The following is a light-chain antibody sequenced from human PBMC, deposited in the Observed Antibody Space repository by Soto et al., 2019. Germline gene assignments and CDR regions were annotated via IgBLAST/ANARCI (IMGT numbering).Light chain of an antibody. Sequence: QSVLTQPPSASGTPGQRVTIACSGSGSNSGSYYVYWYQELPGTAPKLLIYRSNQRPSGVSDRFSVSKSGTSASLALSVLGSEDEADYYCSTWDDSLGATYVFGTGTQLTVL. CDR3: STWDDSLGATYV. J-gene: IGLJ1*01. CDR1: GSNSGSYY. V-gene: IGLV1-47*01. CDR2: RSN.